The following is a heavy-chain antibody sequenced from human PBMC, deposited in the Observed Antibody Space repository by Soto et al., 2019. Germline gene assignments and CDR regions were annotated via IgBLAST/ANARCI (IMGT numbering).Heavy chain of an antibody. CDR1: GFTVSSNY. J-gene: IGHJ6*02. Sequence: GGSLRLSCAASGFTVSSNYMSWVRQAPGKGLEWVSVIYSGGSTYYADSVKGRFTISRDNSKNTLYLQMNSLRAEDTAVYYCASVSIAVAGIGFSYNYYGMDVWGQGTTVTVSS. CDR3: ASVSIAVAGIGFSYNYYGMDV. CDR2: IYSGGST. V-gene: IGHV3-53*01. D-gene: IGHD6-19*01.